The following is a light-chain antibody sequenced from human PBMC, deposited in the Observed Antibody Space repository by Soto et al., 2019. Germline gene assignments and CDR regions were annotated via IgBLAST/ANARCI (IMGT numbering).Light chain of an antibody. CDR1: SSDVGGYNY. V-gene: IGLV2-14*01. J-gene: IGLJ1*01. CDR2: EVN. CDR3: SSYTSSSTGV. Sequence: SDLIEPASVSGSPGQSITSSCTGTSSDVGGYNYVSWYQQHPGKAPKLMIYEVNYRPSGVSNRFSGSKSGNTASLTISGLQAEDEADYYCSSYTSSSTGVFGTGTKVTVL.